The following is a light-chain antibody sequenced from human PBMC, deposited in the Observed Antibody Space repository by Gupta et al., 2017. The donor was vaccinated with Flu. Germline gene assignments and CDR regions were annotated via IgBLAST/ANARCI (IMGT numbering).Light chain of an antibody. CDR3: QVWDRFSGHRV. V-gene: IGLV3-21*02. J-gene: IGLJ1*01. CDR2: SDD. Sequence: GQTARVTCGGINIGAKSVHWFQQRPGQAPILVIYSDDDRPSGIPERFSGSNSGNTATLTIXRXEAGDEXDYYCQVWDRFSGHRVFGPGTKVTVL. CDR1: NIGAKS.